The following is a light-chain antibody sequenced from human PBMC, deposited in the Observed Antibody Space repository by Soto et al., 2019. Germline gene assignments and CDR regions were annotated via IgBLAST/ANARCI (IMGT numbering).Light chain of an antibody. V-gene: IGKV1-5*03. CDR3: HQYYDYPYT. Sequence: DIQMTQSPSTLSASVGDRVTITCRAIQTISGRLAWYHQGPGKAPKLLFYHASNLEKGVPSRFSGGGSGTDYTLTISSLQTHDFPTFYCHQYYDYPYTFGQGTKVEIK. CDR2: HAS. CDR1: QTISGR. J-gene: IGKJ2*01.